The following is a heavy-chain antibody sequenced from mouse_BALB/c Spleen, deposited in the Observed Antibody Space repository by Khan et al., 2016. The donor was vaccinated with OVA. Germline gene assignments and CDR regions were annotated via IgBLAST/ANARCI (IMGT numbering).Heavy chain of an antibody. V-gene: IGHV1-4*01. J-gene: IGHJ3*01. D-gene: IGHD2-14*01. CDR3: VRDGAYHRNDGWFAY. Sequence: QVQLKESGAELARPGASVKMSCKASGYTFTSYTIHWIKERPGQGLEWIGNINPSNGYTNYNQKFKDKATLTTDKSSTTAYLQLSSLTSDDSAVYICVRDGAYHRNDGWFAYWGQGTLVTVAA. CDR2: INPSNGYT. CDR1: GYTFTSYT.